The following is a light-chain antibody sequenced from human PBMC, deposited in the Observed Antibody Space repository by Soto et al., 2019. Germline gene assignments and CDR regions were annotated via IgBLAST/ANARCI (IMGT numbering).Light chain of an antibody. CDR2: DDN. CDR3: GSWDSSLSAYV. J-gene: IGLJ1*01. V-gene: IGLV1-51*01. Sequence: QSVLTQPPSVSGAPGQRVTISCTGSSSNIGAGYDVHWYQQLPGTAPKLLIYDDNKRPSGIPDRFSGSKSGTSATLGITGFQTGDEADYYCGSWDSSLSAYVFGTGTKVTFL. CDR1: SSNIGAGYD.